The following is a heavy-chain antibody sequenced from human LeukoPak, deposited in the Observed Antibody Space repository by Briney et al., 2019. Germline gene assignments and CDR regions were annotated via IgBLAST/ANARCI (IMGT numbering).Heavy chain of an antibody. CDR2: IIPIFGTA. J-gene: IGHJ5*02. D-gene: IGHD5-18*01. Sequence: SVKVSCKASGGTXSSYAISWVRQAPGQGLEWMGGIIPIFGTANYAQKFQGRVTITADESTSTAYMELSSLRSEDTAVYYCARARGIGGYSYLTGWFDPWGQGTLVTVSS. CDR1: GGTXSSYA. V-gene: IGHV1-69*13. CDR3: ARARGIGGYSYLTGWFDP.